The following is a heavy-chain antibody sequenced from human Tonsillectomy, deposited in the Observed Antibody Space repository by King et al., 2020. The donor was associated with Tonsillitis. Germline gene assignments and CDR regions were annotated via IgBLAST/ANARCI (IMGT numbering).Heavy chain of an antibody. CDR1: GFTFSSYW. CDR2: IRGDGSVK. Sequence: VQMVESGGGLVQPGGSLRLSCAASGFTFSSYWMIWVRQAPGKGLEWVANIRGDGSVKYFVDSVKGRFTISRDNAKKSLYLQMNSLRAEDTAVYYCARDRNYYGNSGYYDAFDIWGQGTMVTVSS. CDR3: ARDRNYYGNSGYYDAFDI. D-gene: IGHD3-22*01. J-gene: IGHJ3*02. V-gene: IGHV3-7*04.